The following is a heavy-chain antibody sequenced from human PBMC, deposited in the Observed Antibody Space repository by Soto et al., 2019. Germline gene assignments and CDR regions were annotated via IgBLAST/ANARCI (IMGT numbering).Heavy chain of an antibody. CDR2: IIPIFGTA. D-gene: IGHD3-22*01. V-gene: IGHV1-69*13. CDR1: GGTFSSYA. Sequence: GASVKVSCKASGGTFSSYAISWVRQAPGQGLEWMGGIIPIFGTANYAQKFQGRVTITADESTSTAYMELSSLRSEDTAVYYFARTIFDSSGYYLRYFDYWGQGTLVTVSS. CDR3: ARTIFDSSGYYLRYFDY. J-gene: IGHJ4*02.